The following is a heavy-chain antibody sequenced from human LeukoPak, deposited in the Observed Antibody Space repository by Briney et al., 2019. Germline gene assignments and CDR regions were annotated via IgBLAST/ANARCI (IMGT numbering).Heavy chain of an antibody. CDR2: IYYSGSA. V-gene: IGHV4-59*01. CDR1: GVSISSYF. CDR3: ARGGRSCSGGSCYLIDY. J-gene: IGHJ4*02. D-gene: IGHD2-15*01. Sequence: SETLSLTCAASGVSISSYFWTWLRQPPGKGLEWVGYIYYSGSAYYNPSLKSRVTLSVDTSKNQLSLKMTSVTTADTAVYYCARGGRSCSGGSCYLIDYWGQGTLVTVSS.